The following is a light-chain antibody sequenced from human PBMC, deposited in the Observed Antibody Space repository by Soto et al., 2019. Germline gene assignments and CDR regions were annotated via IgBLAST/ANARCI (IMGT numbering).Light chain of an antibody. V-gene: IGKV3-15*01. CDR2: GAS. Sequence: EIVMTQSPATLSLSPGERATLSCRASQSVSSNLAWYQQKPGQAPRLLISGASTRATGIPARFSGSGSGTEFTLTISSLQSEDFAVYYCQHYYNWPLTFGQGTKVEIK. CDR3: QHYYNWPLT. J-gene: IGKJ1*01. CDR1: QSVSSN.